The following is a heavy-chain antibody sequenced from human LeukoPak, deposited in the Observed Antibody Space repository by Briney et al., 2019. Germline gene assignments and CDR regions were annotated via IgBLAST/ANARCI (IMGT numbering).Heavy chain of an antibody. Sequence: PGGSLRLSCAASGFTFSSYAMNWVRQAPGKGLEYVSAISTNGDSTYYANSVKGRFTISRDNSKNTLYLQMGSLRAEDMAVYYCARGPSWFGELLSYYWGQGTLVTVSS. J-gene: IGHJ4*02. CDR3: ARGPSWFGELLSYY. CDR2: ISTNGDST. V-gene: IGHV3-64*01. D-gene: IGHD3-10*01. CDR1: GFTFSSYA.